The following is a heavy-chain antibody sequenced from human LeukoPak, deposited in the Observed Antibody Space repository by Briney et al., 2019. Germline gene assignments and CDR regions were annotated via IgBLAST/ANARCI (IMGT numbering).Heavy chain of an antibody. V-gene: IGHV4-39*07. CDR2: IYYTGTT. J-gene: IGHJ6*03. Sequence: ASETLSLTCTVSGGSISSSSYYWGWIRQPPGKGLECIGTIYYTGTTYYNPSLKSRLTISVDTSKNQFSLKLSSVTAADTAVYYCARGRGESGYYYYYMDVWGKGTTVTISS. CDR3: ARGRGESGYYYYYMDV. D-gene: IGHD2-21*01. CDR1: GGSISSSSYY.